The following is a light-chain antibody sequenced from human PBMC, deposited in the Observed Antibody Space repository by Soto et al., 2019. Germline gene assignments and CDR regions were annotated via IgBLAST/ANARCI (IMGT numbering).Light chain of an antibody. CDR3: QQYNSYVT. Sequence: DIQMTQSPSTLSASVGDRVTITCRASQSISIWLAWYQQKPGKAPNLLIYKASSLGSGVPSRFSGSGSGTEFTITISSLQPDDFATYNCQQYNSYVTFGQGTKLEIK. CDR1: QSISIW. CDR2: KAS. V-gene: IGKV1-5*03. J-gene: IGKJ2*01.